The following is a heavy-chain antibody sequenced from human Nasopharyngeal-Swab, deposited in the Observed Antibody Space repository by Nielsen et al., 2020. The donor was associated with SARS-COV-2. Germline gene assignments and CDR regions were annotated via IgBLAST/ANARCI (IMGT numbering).Heavy chain of an antibody. J-gene: IGHJ4*02. CDR2: IKQDGSEK. CDR3: ARVSGMSGYCSGGSCYFDY. V-gene: IGHV3-7*01. Sequence: GESLKISCAASGFTFSKYWMSWVRQAPGKGLEWVANIKQDGSEKHYVDSVKGLFTISRDNAKNSLYLQMNSLRAADTAVYYCARVSGMSGYCSGGSCYFDYWGQGTLVTVSS. CDR1: GFTFSKYW. D-gene: IGHD2-15*01.